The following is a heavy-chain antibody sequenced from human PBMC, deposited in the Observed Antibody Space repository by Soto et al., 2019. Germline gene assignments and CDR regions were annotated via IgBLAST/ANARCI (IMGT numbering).Heavy chain of an antibody. CDR1: GFTFNNYA. CDR3: AKGRGGSGSLTPRVDF. J-gene: IGHJ4*02. V-gene: IGHV3-23*01. CDR2: ISGGGDTT. Sequence: EVQLLESGGGLVQPGGSLRLSCAASGFTFNNYAMTWVRQAPGKGLEWVSAISGGGDTTSYADSVKGRFTVSRDGSKNTLYRQMSSLRAEDTALYYCAKGRGGSGSLTPRVDFWGQGTWSPSPQ. D-gene: IGHD3-10*01.